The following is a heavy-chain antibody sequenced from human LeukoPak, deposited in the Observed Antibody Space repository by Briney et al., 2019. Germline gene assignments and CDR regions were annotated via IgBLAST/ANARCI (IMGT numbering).Heavy chain of an antibody. V-gene: IGHV1-24*01. CDR1: GYTLTELS. CDR2: FDPEDGET. Sequence: ASVEVSCKVSGYTLTELSMHWVRQAPGKGLEWMGGFDPEDGETIYAQKFQGRVTMTEDTSTDTAYMELSSLRSEDTAVYYCATSPPSRYNWFDPWGQGTLVTVSS. D-gene: IGHD2/OR15-2a*01. J-gene: IGHJ5*02. CDR3: ATSPPSRYNWFDP.